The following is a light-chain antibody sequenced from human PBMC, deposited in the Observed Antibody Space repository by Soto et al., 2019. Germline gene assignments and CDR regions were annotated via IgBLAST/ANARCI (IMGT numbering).Light chain of an antibody. CDR3: QQRSNWPPGFT. V-gene: IGKV3-11*01. Sequence: EIVLTQSPATLSLSPGERATLSCRASQSVSSYLAWYQQKPGQAPRLLIYDASNSATGIPARFSGSGSGTAFTLTISSLEPEDFAVYYCQQRSNWPPGFTFGPGTKVDIK. J-gene: IGKJ3*01. CDR1: QSVSSY. CDR2: DAS.